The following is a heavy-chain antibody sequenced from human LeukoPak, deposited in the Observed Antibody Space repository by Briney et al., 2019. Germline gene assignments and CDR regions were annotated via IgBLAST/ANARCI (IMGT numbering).Heavy chain of an antibody. CDR2: INTNNGNT. D-gene: IGHD1-26*01. V-gene: IGHV1-18*01. CDR1: GYTFNNYG. Sequence: ASVKVSCKASGYTFNNYGITWVRQAPGQGLEWMGWINTNNGNTDYAQNYQGRVTMTRDTSTSTAYMELRSLTSDDTAVYYCARKIVEVHSYDYWGQGALVIVSS. CDR3: ARKIVEVHSYDY. J-gene: IGHJ4*02.